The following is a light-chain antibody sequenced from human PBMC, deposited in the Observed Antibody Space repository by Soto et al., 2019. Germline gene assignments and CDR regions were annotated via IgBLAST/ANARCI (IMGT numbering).Light chain of an antibody. CDR3: QQYGSSRT. V-gene: IGKV3-20*01. CDR1: QSVSRSY. Sequence: ILLTQSPGTLPLSPGERATLSCRASQSVSRSYLAWYQQKPGHAPSLLIYGASSRATGIPDRFSGSGSGTDFTLTISRLEPEDFAVYYCQQYGSSRTFGQGTKVDIK. J-gene: IGKJ1*01. CDR2: GAS.